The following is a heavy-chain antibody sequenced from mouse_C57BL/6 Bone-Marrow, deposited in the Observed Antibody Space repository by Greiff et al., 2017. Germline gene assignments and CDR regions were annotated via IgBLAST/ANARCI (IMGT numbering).Heavy chain of an antibody. Sequence: VQLQQSGAELVRPGASVKLSCKASGYTFTDYYLNWVKQRPGQGLEWIARIYPGSGNTYYNEKFKGKATLTAEKYSSTAYMQISSLTSADSAVYLCARENSSCYPAWFAYWGQGTLVTVSA. J-gene: IGHJ3*01. CDR3: ARENSSCYPAWFAY. V-gene: IGHV1-76*01. CDR2: IYPGSGNT. D-gene: IGHD3-2*02. CDR1: GYTFTDYY.